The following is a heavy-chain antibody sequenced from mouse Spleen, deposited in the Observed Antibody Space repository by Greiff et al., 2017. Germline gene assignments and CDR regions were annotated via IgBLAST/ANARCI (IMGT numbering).Heavy chain of an antibody. CDR3: ARDGDYPFAY. CDR1: GFTFSDYG. V-gene: IGHV5-17*01. J-gene: IGHJ3*01. CDR2: ISSGSSTI. D-gene: IGHD2-13*01. Sequence: EVNLVESGGGLVKPGGSLKLSCAASGFTFSDYGMHWVRQAPEKGLEWVAYISSGSSTIYYADTVKGRFTISRDNAKNTLFLQMTSLRSEDTAMYYCARDGDYPFAYWGQGTLVTVSA.